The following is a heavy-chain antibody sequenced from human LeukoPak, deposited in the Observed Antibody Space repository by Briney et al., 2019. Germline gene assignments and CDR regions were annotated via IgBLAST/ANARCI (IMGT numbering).Heavy chain of an antibody. V-gene: IGHV5-51*01. CDR1: GYRFSSDW. Sequence: GESLKISCKGSGYRFSSDWIGWVRQMPGKGLEWMGIIYPGDSDTRYSPSFQGQVTISADKSISTAYLQWSSLKASDTAMYYCASSSSLAGYYMDVWGKGTTVTISS. J-gene: IGHJ6*03. CDR2: IYPGDSDT. D-gene: IGHD6-19*01. CDR3: ASSSSLAGYYMDV.